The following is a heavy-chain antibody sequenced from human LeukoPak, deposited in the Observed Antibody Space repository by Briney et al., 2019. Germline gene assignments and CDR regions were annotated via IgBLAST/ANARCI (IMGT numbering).Heavy chain of an antibody. J-gene: IGHJ4*02. V-gene: IGHV6-1*01. Sequence: SRTLSLTCDISGDSVSSINGAWNWIRQSPSRGLEWLGRTYYRSKWYTDYAASVQGRITINPDTSKNQFSLQLYSVTPDDTAVYYCARDLGNTGWHTFDYWGQGTLVTVSS. CDR3: ARDLGNTGWHTFDY. D-gene: IGHD6-19*01. CDR1: GDSVSSINGA. CDR2: TYYRSKWYT.